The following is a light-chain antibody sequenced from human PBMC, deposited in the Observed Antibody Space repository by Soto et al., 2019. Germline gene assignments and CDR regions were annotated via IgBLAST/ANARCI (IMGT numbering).Light chain of an antibody. CDR2: DAS. CDR1: QSVTTF. Sequence: EIVLTQSPATLSLSPGERATLSCRASQSVTTFLAWYQQKPDQAPRLLIYDASTMATGIPARFSGSGSGTDFTLTISSLEPEDFAVYYCQQRSNWPPVITFGGGTKVEIK. V-gene: IGKV3-11*01. J-gene: IGKJ4*01. CDR3: QQRSNWPPVIT.